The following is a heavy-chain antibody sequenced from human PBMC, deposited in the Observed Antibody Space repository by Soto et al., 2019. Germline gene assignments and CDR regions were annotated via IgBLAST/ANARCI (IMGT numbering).Heavy chain of an antibody. V-gene: IGHV3-21*01. CDR1: GFTFSSYS. CDR2: ISSSSSYI. Sequence: GGSLRLSCAASGFTFSSYSMNWVRQAPGKGLEWVSSISSSSSYIYYADSVKGRFTISRDNAKNSLYLQMNSLRAEDTAVYYCARDRTSHYDILTGYYIGYGMDVWGQGTTVTVSS. CDR3: ARDRTSHYDILTGYYIGYGMDV. J-gene: IGHJ6*02. D-gene: IGHD3-9*01.